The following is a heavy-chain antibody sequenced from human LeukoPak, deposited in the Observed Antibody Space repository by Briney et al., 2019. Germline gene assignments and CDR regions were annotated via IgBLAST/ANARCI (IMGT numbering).Heavy chain of an antibody. CDR3: ARYYGSGSHFDY. CDR2: IIPIFGTA. V-gene: IGHV1-69*05. J-gene: IGHJ4*02. Sequence: SVKVSCKASGGTFSSYAISWVRQAPGQGLEWMGGIIPIFGTANYAQKLQGRVTMTTDTSTSTAYMELRSLRSDDTAVYYCARYYGSGSHFDYWGQGTLVTVSS. D-gene: IGHD3-10*01. CDR1: GGTFSSYA.